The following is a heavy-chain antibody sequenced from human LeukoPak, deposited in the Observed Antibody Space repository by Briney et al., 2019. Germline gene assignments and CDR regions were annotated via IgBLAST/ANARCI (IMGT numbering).Heavy chain of an antibody. CDR2: IYSDGST. J-gene: IGHJ3*02. Sequence: HPWGSRRLSCAASGFTVSSKYMRWVRPAPGKGLEWVSVIYSDGSTYYADSVKGRFTISRDSAKNTLYLQMNSLRAEDTAVYYCARDIADAFDIWGQGTMVTVSS. CDR1: GFTVSSKY. V-gene: IGHV3-66*01. CDR3: ARDIADAFDI. D-gene: IGHD6-13*01.